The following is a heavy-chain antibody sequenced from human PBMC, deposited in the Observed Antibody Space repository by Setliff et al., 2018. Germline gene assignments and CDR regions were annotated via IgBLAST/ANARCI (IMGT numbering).Heavy chain of an antibody. V-gene: IGHV4-34*01. CDR1: LGSFTGYY. CDR2: IYYTGDT. J-gene: IGHJ4*02. Sequence: SETLSLTCSLELGSFTGYYWTWIRQVPGKGLEWIGSIYYTGDTWYKQSLEGRVTISVDTSKNQFSLGLTSVTAADTAVYYCARGDSSGNNYPVLDYWGQGTLVTVSS. CDR3: ARGDSSGNNYPVLDY. D-gene: IGHD5-18*01.